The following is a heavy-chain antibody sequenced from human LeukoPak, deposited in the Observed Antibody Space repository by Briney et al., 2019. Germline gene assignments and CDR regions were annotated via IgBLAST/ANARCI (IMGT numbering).Heavy chain of an antibody. CDR1: GLTFSSDW. CDR3: AKRFAHNDY. CDR2: ISGSGGST. D-gene: IGHD3-3*01. Sequence: GGSLRLSCVASGLTFSSDWMLWVRQAPGKGLEWVSAISGSGGSTYYADSVKGRFTISRDNSKNTLYLQMNSLRAEDTAVYYCAKRFAHNDYWGQGTLVTVSS. J-gene: IGHJ4*02. V-gene: IGHV3-23*01.